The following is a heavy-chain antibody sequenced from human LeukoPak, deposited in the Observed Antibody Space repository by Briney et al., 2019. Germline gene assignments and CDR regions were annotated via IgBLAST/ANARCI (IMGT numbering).Heavy chain of an antibody. D-gene: IGHD6-19*01. V-gene: IGHV4-38-2*02. Sequence: SETLSLTCTVSGYSLSSGYYWGWIRQPPGKGLEWIGSVDHSGGTYHNPSLKSRVTISVDKSKNQFSLKLSSVTAADTAVYYCARGTHSSGSPINPPHFDDWGQGTLVTVSS. J-gene: IGHJ4*02. CDR3: ARGTHSSGSPINPPHFDD. CDR1: GYSLSSGYY. CDR2: VDHSGGT.